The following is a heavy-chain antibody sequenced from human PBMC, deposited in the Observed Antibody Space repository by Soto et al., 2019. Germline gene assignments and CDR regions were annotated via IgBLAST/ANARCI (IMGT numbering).Heavy chain of an antibody. Sequence: ASVKVSCKASGYIFTHFYIHLVRLAPGQGLEWMGLINPKSGETHYSQKFRGRVSLTRDTSTNTANMKLTNADRALYFCARGVYGAYLDYWGQGIPVTVSS. CDR1: GYIFTHFY. J-gene: IGHJ4*02. V-gene: IGHV1-2*06. CDR2: INPKSGET. D-gene: IGHD3-10*01. CDR3: ARGVYGAYLDY.